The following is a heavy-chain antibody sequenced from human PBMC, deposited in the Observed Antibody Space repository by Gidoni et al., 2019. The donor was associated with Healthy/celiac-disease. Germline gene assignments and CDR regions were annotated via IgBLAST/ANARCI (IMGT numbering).Heavy chain of an antibody. CDR2: IFSNDEK. CDR1: GFSLSNARMG. D-gene: IGHD3-3*01. V-gene: IGHV2-26*01. Sequence: QVTLKESGPVLVKPTETLTLTCTVSGFSLSNARMGVSWIRQPPGKAREWLAHIFSNDEKSYSTSLKSRLTISKYTSKRQVVLTMTNMDPVDTATYYCARILISYYDFWSGYYPYYFDYWGQGTLVTVSS. CDR3: ARILISYYDFWSGYYPYYFDY. J-gene: IGHJ4*02.